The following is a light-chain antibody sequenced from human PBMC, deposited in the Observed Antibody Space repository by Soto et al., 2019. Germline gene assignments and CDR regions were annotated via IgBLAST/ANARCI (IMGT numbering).Light chain of an antibody. V-gene: IGKV3-11*01. CDR2: DAF. J-gene: IGKJ3*01. Sequence: EIVLTQSPVILSLSPGDRATLSCRASQSVSSFIAWYQQKPGQAPRLLLYDAFNRASGIPARFSGSGSGTDFTLTISSLEPEDFAVYYCQQRSSWPSFGPGTKVDVK. CDR3: QQRSSWPS. CDR1: QSVSSF.